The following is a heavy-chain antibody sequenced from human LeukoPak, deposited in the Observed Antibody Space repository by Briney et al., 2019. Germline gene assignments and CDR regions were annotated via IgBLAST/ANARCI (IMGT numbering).Heavy chain of an antibody. V-gene: IGHV4-61*02. Sequence: SETLSLTCTVSGGSISSGSYYWSWIRQPAGKGLEWIGRIYTSGSTNYNPSLKSRVTISVDTSKNQFSLKLSSVTAADTAVYYCARAGIVGANFDYWGQGTLVTVSS. CDR3: ARAGIVGANFDY. CDR1: GGSISSGSYY. CDR2: IYTSGST. D-gene: IGHD1-26*01. J-gene: IGHJ4*02.